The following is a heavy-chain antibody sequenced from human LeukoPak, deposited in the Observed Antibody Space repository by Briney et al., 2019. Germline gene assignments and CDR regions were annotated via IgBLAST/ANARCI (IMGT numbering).Heavy chain of an antibody. CDR1: GGSISSYY. Sequence: SETLSLTCTVSGGSISSYYWSWIRQPPGKGLEWIGSIYHSGSTYYNPSLKSRVTISVDTSKNQFALKLSSVTAADTAVYYCARGTGGSGTLRYYYYYMDVWGKGTTVTVSS. V-gene: IGHV4-59*04. CDR2: IYHSGST. CDR3: ARGTGGSGTLRYYYYYMDV. D-gene: IGHD3-10*01. J-gene: IGHJ6*03.